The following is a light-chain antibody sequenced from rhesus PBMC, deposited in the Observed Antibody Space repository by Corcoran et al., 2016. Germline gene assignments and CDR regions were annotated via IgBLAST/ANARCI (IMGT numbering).Light chain of an antibody. CDR1: ENVYNY. J-gene: IGKJ4*01. CDR2: KAS. Sequence: DIQMTQSPSSLSASVGDRVTITCRTSENVYNYLNWYQQKPGKAPKLLIYKASILQSGVPSRFSGTGSGTDYTFTIRSLQSGDIATYYCQHHYDTPLTFGGGTKVEIK. V-gene: IGKV1-74*01. CDR3: QHHYDTPLT.